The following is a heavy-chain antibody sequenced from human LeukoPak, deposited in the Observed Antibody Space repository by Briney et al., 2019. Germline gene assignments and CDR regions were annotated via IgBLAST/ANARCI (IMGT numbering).Heavy chain of an antibody. CDR2: VHSSGRT. Sequence: SETLSLTCSVSGGSLNDFYWSWIRQSAGRGLEWIRRVHSSGRTHYSPLFNSRVIVSADTSKNQFSLRLNSVTAADTAVYYCARTSRDAATYFDFWGQGTLVTVSS. D-gene: IGHD1-26*01. CDR1: GGSLNDFY. J-gene: IGHJ4*02. CDR3: ARTSRDAATYFDF. V-gene: IGHV4-4*07.